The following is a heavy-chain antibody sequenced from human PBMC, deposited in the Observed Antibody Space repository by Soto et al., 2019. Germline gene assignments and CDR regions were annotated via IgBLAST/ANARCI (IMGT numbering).Heavy chain of an antibody. CDR3: TGLWFGEIYNY. CDR1: GFSFKNAW. CDR2: IKNKNDGGTT. J-gene: IGHJ4*01. Sequence: ASGGGLVKPGGSLTLSCAASGFSFKNAWMNWVRQAPGKGLEWVGRIKNKNDGGTTDYAAFVQGRFTISRDAPENNLYLHMTGLKTEDTAVYFCTGLWFGEIYNYWGQGSLVTVSS. D-gene: IGHD3-10*01. V-gene: IGHV3-15*07.